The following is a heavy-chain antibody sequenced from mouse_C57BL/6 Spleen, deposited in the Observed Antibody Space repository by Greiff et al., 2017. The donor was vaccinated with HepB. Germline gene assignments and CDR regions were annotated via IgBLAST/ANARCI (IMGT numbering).Heavy chain of an antibody. CDR1: GFTFSDYG. CDR3: ARPGTAQAWFAY. Sequence: EVKLVESGGGLVKPGGSLKLSCAASGFTFSDYGMHWVRQAPEKGLEWVAYISSGSSTIYYADTVKGRFTISRDNAKNTLFLQMTSLRSEDTAMYYCARPGTAQAWFAYWGQGTLVTVSA. D-gene: IGHD3-2*02. CDR2: ISSGSSTI. J-gene: IGHJ3*01. V-gene: IGHV5-17*01.